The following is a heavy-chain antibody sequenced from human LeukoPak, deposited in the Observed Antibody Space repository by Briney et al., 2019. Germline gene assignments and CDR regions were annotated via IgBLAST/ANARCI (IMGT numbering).Heavy chain of an antibody. CDR3: ARTLVAAPGSKGGP. J-gene: IGHJ5*02. D-gene: IGHD6-13*01. V-gene: IGHV3-11*03. CDR2: ISGSSSYT. Sequence: GGSLRLSCAASGFSFSDSYINWIRQAPGKGLEWVSYISGSSSYTDYADSVKGRFTISRDNAKNSLYLQMNSLRAEDTAVYYCARTLVAAPGSKGGPWGQGTLVTVCS. CDR1: GFSFSDSY.